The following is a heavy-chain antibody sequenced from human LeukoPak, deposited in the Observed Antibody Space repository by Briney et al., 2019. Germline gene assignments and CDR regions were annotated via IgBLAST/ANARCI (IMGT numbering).Heavy chain of an antibody. CDR2: ISGDGGST. J-gene: IGHJ4*02. CDR3: ARESESSGWYDY. Sequence: GGSLRLSCAASGFTFSNYSMNWVRQAPGKGLEWVSLISGDGGSTFYADSVKGRFTISRDNSKNSLYLQMNSLRSDDTALYYCARESESSGWYDYWGQGTLVTVSS. CDR1: GFTFSNYS. V-gene: IGHV3-43*02. D-gene: IGHD6-19*01.